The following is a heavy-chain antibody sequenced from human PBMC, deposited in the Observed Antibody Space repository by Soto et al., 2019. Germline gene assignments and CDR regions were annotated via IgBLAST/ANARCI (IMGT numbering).Heavy chain of an antibody. CDR3: AKPKIGGGSYCSGVDM. CDR2: ISGDSTTI. Sequence: PGGSLRLSCAASGFTLRFYNMNWVRQSPGKGLEWVSFISGDSTTIYYADSVKGRFTISRDNANNSLYLQMNSLRAEDTALYYCAKPKIGGGSYCSGVDMWGQGAMVTVSS. V-gene: IGHV3-48*01. J-gene: IGHJ6*02. D-gene: IGHD2-21*01. CDR1: GFTLRFYN.